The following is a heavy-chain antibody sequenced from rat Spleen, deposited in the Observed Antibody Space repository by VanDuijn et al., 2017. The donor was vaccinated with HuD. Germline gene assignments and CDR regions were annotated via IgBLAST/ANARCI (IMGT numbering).Heavy chain of an antibody. J-gene: IGHJ2*01. Sequence: EVQLVESGGGLVQPGRSLKLSCGTSGFTFKNYYMAWVRQAPKKGLKWVATISTSGSRTNYPDSVKGRFTISRDNTKSSLYLQMDSLRSEDTATYYCTANYFDYWCQGVMVTVSS. CDR1: GFTFKNYY. CDR3: TANYFDY. CDR2: ISTSGSRT. V-gene: IGHV5-27*01.